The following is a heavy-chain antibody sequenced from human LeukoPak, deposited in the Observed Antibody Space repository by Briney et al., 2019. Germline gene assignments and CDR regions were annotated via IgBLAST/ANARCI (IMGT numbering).Heavy chain of an antibody. D-gene: IGHD3-3*01. Sequence: SETLSLTCTVSGGSISSYYWSWIRQPAGKGLEWIGRIYTSGSTNYNPSLKSRVTMSVDTSKNQFSLKLSSVTAADTAVYYCARHPTRPYYDFWSGYYSDWFDPWGQGTLVTASS. J-gene: IGHJ5*02. V-gene: IGHV4-4*07. CDR2: IYTSGST. CDR3: ARHPTRPYYDFWSGYYSDWFDP. CDR1: GGSISSYY.